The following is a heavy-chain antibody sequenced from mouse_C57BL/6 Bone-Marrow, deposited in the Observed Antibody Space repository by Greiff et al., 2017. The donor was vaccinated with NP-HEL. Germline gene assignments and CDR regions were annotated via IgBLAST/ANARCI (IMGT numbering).Heavy chain of an antibody. CDR2: IRNKANNHAT. Sequence: EVQLVESGGGLVQPGGSMKLSCAASGFTFSDAWMDWVRQSPEKGLEWVAEIRNKANNHATYYAESVKGRFTISRDDSKSSVYLQMNSLRAEDTGIYYCTQYYGSSPWFAYWGQGTLVTVSA. CDR1: GFTFSDAW. CDR3: TQYYGSSPWFAY. V-gene: IGHV6-6*01. D-gene: IGHD1-1*01. J-gene: IGHJ3*01.